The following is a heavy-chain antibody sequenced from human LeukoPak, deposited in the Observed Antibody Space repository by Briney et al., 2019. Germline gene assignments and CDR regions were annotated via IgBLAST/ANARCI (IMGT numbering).Heavy chain of an antibody. CDR3: ARVSGGTYSSSWYWFDP. J-gene: IGHJ5*02. V-gene: IGHV1-18*01. CDR2: IIAYNGNT. Sequence: ASVKVSCKASGYTFTSYGISWVRQAPGHRLEWMGWIIAYNGNTNYAQKLQARVTMTTDTSTRTAYMELRSLRSDDTAVYYCARVSGGTYSSSWYWFDPWGQGTLVTVSS. CDR1: GYTFTSYG. D-gene: IGHD6-13*01.